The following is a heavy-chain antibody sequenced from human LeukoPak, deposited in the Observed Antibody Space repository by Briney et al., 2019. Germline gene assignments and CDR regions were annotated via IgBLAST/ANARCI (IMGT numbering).Heavy chain of an antibody. CDR2: IYYSGST. Sequence: PSETLSLTCTVSGGSISSSSYYWGWIRQPPGKGLEWIGSIYYSGSTCYNPSLKSRVTISVDTSKNQFSLKLSSVTAADTAVYYCARRVVGATAAIDLWGRGTLVTVSS. D-gene: IGHD1-26*01. CDR3: ARRVVGATAAIDL. CDR1: GGSISSSSYY. V-gene: IGHV4-39*01. J-gene: IGHJ2*01.